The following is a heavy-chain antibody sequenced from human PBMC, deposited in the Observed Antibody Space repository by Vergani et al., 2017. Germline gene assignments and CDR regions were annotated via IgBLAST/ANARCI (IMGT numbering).Heavy chain of an antibody. CDR2: TWYDGNNK. V-gene: IGHV3-33*01. J-gene: IGHJ5*02. D-gene: IGHD1-14*01. CDR1: GFTFPPSG. CDR3: ARDLRLLYNRFDP. Sequence: QVQLVESGGGVVQPWRSLRLSCAASGFTFPPSGMHWVRQAPGKGLEWVAVTWYDGNNKQYADSVKGRFTISRDNSKSTMYLQMNSLRDEDTGVYYCARDLRLLYNRFDPWGQGTLVTVSS.